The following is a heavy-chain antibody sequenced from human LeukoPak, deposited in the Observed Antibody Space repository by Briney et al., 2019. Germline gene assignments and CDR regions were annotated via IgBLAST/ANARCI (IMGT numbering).Heavy chain of an antibody. J-gene: IGHJ4*02. D-gene: IGHD3-3*01. CDR3: AKDPHYDFWSDGGY. CDR1: GFTFSSYA. Sequence: PGGSLRLPCAASGFTFSSYAMSWVRQAPGKGLEWVSAISGSGGSTYYADSVKGRFTISRDNSKNTLYLQMNSLRAEDTAVYYCAKDPHYDFWSDGGYWGQGTLVTVSS. CDR2: ISGSGGST. V-gene: IGHV3-23*01.